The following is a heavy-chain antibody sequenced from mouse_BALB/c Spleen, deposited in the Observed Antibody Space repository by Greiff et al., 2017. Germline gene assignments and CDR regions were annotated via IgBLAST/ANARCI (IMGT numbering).Heavy chain of an antibody. V-gene: IGHV3-6*02. CDR2: ISYDGSN. CDR1: GYSITSGYY. D-gene: IGHD1-2*01. CDR3: ARDLGSFAY. J-gene: IGHJ3*01. Sequence: EVQLVESGPGLVKPSQSLSLTCSVTGYSITSGYYWNWIRQFPGNKLEWMGYISYDGSNNYNPSLKNRISITRDTSKNQFFLKLNSVTTEDTATYYCARDLGSFAYWGQGTLVTVSA.